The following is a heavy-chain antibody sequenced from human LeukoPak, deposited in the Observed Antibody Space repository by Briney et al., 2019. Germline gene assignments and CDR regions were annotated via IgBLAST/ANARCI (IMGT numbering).Heavy chain of an antibody. V-gene: IGHV4-59*08. CDR3: ARRAYYDTSGYYPASGYFDL. CDR1: GGSIFSSY. Sequence: SETLSLTCTVSGGSIFSSYWNWIRQSPGKGLEWMGYIYSTGITNYTPSLKGRGSMSIATSKNQFSLRLNSVTAADTAFYYCARRAYYDTSGYYPASGYFDLWGRATLVTVSS. J-gene: IGHJ2*01. D-gene: IGHD3-22*01. CDR2: IYSTGIT.